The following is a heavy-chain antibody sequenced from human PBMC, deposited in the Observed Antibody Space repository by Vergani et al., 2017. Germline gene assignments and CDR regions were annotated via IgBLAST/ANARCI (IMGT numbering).Heavy chain of an antibody. CDR2: IYYSGST. CDR1: GLSITTYY. V-gene: IGHV4-59*01. CDR3: AGDSSSWQRADY. D-gene: IGHD6-13*01. Sequence: QVRLQESGPGLVKPSETLSLICTVSGLSITTYYWSWVRQPPGKGLEWLWYIYYSGSTTYNPSLKSRLTISVDTSKNQFSLRLSSVTAADTALYYCAGDSSSWQRADYWGQGTLVTVSS. J-gene: IGHJ4*02.